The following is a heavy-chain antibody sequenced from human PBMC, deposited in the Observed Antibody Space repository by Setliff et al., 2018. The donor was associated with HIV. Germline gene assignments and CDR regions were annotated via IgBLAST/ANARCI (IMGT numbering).Heavy chain of an antibody. J-gene: IGHJ3*02. CDR2: VDPEDGET. D-gene: IGHD3-10*01. CDR3: VADPSISMVRGLILGSTFDI. CDR1: GYTLTELS. V-gene: IGHV1-24*01. Sequence: ASVKVSCKVSGYTLTELSRHWVRQAPGKGLEWMGGVDPEDGETIYAQKFQGRVTMTRDMSTSTAYMELSSLRSEDTAVYYCVADPSISMVRGLILGSTFDIWGQGTMVTVSS.